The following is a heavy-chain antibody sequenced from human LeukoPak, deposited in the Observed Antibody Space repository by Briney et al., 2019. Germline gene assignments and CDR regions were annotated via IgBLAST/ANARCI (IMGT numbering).Heavy chain of an antibody. D-gene: IGHD2-2*01. Sequence: QPGRSLRLSCAASGFTFSSYGMHWVRQAPGKGLEWVAVISYDGSNKYYADSVKGRFTISRDNSKNTLYLQMNSLRAEDTAVYYCAKRGSLVVPAAIDPWGQGTLVTVSS. V-gene: IGHV3-30*18. CDR2: ISYDGSNK. CDR1: GFTFSSYG. CDR3: AKRGSLVVPAAIDP. J-gene: IGHJ5*02.